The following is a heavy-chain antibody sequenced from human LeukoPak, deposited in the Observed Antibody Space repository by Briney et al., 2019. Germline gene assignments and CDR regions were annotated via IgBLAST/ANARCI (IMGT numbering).Heavy chain of an antibody. D-gene: IGHD1-1*01. Sequence: GGSLRLSCAASGFTVSINYMSWVRQVPGKGLMWVSRINGDGNNVNYADSVKGRFTISRDNAKNTLHLQMNSLRAEDTAVYYCAAGPAGNGHLSSYWGQGTRVTVSS. J-gene: IGHJ4*02. CDR1: GFTVSINY. CDR2: INGDGNNV. CDR3: AAGPAGNGHLSSY. V-gene: IGHV3-74*01.